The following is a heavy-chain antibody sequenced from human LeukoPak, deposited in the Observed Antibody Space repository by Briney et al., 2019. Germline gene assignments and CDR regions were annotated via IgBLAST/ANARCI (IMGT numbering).Heavy chain of an antibody. D-gene: IGHD2-2*01. CDR3: AKIIGYCSSTSCYAPADAFDI. Sequence: PGRSLRLSCAASGFTFSSYGMHWVRQAPGKGLEWVAVISYDGSNKYYADSVKGRFTISRDNSKSTLYLQMNSLRAEDTAVYYCAKIIGYCSSTSCYAPADAFDIWGQGTMVTVSS. V-gene: IGHV3-30*18. J-gene: IGHJ3*02. CDR2: ISYDGSNK. CDR1: GFTFSSYG.